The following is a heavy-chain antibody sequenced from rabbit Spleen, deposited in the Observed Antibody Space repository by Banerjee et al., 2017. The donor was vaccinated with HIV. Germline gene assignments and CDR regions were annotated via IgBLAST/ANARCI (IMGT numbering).Heavy chain of an antibody. J-gene: IGHJ6*01. CDR1: GFSFSSNW. CDR2: IDTGSRDFT. D-gene: IGHD8-1*01. V-gene: IGHV1S45*01. CDR3: ARDTGTSFSTYGMDL. Sequence: LEESGGGLAKPGGTLTLTCTVSGFSFSSNWIFWVRQAPGKGLEWIACIDTGSRDFTYYASWAKGRFTISKTSSTTVTLQMTSLTVADTATYFCARDTGTSFSTYGMDLWGPGTLVTVS.